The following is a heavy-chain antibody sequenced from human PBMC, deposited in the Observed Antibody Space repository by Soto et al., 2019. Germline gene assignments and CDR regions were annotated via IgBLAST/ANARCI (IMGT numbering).Heavy chain of an antibody. CDR2: ISGSGGIT. CDR3: AKSSGDYRSSFDY. V-gene: IGHV3-23*01. Sequence: EVQLLESGGGLVQPGGSLRLSCAASGFPFSDYVMGWVRQAPGQGLAWVSVISGSGGITHYADSVKGRFTVSRDKSKNTLDLQMNSLRAEDTAVYYCAKSSGDYRSSFDYWGQGILVTVSS. D-gene: IGHD3-22*01. J-gene: IGHJ4*02. CDR1: GFPFSDYV.